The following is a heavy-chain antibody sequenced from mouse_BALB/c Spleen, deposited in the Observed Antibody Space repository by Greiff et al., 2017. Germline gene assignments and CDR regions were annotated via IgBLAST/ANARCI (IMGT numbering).Heavy chain of an antibody. CDR3: ARGDYGNYGAY. J-gene: IGHJ3*01. D-gene: IGHD2-1*01. CDR2: ISSGGST. Sequence: EVKLMESGGGLVKPGGSLKLSCAASGFTFSSYAMSWVRQTPEKRLEWVASISSGGSTYYPDSVKGRFTISRDNARNILYLQMSSLRSEDTAMYYWARGDYGNYGAYWGQGTLVTVTA. CDR1: GFTFSSYA. V-gene: IGHV5-6-5*01.